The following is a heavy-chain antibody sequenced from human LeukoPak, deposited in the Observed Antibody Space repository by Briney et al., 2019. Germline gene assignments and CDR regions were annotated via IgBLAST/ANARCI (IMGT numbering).Heavy chain of an antibody. CDR3: ARDDGDYYYGMDV. Sequence: GGSLRLSCAASGFTVSSNYMSWVRQAPGKGLEWVSVIYSGGSTYYADSAKGRFTISRDNSKNTLYLQMNSLRAEDTAVYYCARDDGDYYYGMDVWGQGTTVTVSS. J-gene: IGHJ6*02. V-gene: IGHV3-53*01. D-gene: IGHD4-17*01. CDR1: GFTVSSNY. CDR2: IYSGGST.